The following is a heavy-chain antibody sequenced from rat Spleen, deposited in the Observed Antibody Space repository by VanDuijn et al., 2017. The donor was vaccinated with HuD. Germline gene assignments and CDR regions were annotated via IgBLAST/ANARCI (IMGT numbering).Heavy chain of an antibody. Sequence: EVQLVESGGGLVQPGRSLKVSCAASGFTFSDYYMAWVRQAPKKGLEWVATISYDGGSTHYRDSVKGRFTISRDKAENILYLQIDSLRSEDTATYYCATAGTRVSRFAYWGQGTLVTVSS. V-gene: IGHV5-7*01. D-gene: IGHD1-4*01. CDR1: GFTFSDYY. CDR3: ATAGTRVSRFAY. CDR2: ISYDGGST. J-gene: IGHJ3*01.